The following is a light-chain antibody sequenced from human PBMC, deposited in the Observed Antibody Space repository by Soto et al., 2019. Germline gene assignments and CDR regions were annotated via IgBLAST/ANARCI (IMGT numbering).Light chain of an antibody. J-gene: IGKJ5*01. V-gene: IGKV1-39*01. CDR3: QQSYSTPIT. Sequence: DIQMTQYPSSLSASAGERVTITCRASQSISSYLNWYQQKPGKAPKLLIYAASSLQSGVPSRFSGSGSGTDFTLTISSLQPEYFATYYCQQSYSTPITFGQGTRLEIK. CDR2: AAS. CDR1: QSISSY.